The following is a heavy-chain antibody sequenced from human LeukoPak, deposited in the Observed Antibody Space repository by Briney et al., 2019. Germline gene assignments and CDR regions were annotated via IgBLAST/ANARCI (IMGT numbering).Heavy chain of an antibody. CDR1: GFTFSSYA. J-gene: IGHJ4*02. CDR2: LSGSGGNT. D-gene: IGHD2-2*01. Sequence: GGSLRLSCTASGFTFSSYAMSWVRQAPGKGLEWVSALSGSGGNTYYADSVKGRFTISRDNSKNTLYLQMNSLGAEDTAKYYCAKVASLCTSTSCVRGGFDYWGQGPWSPSPQ. CDR3: AKVASLCTSTSCVRGGFDY. V-gene: IGHV3-23*01.